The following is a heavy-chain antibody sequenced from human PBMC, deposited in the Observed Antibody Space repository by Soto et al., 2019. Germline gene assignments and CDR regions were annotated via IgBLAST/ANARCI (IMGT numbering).Heavy chain of an antibody. D-gene: IGHD3-16*01. CDR2: INPNSGGT. CDR1: GYTFTGYY. Sequence: ASVKVSCKASGYTFTGYYMHWVRQAPGQGLEWMGWINPNSGGTNYAQKFQGWVTMTRDTSISTAYMELSRLRSDDTAVYYCARAGPYGGPHYYYMDVWGKGTTVTVSS. CDR3: ARAGPYGGPHYYYMDV. V-gene: IGHV1-2*04. J-gene: IGHJ6*03.